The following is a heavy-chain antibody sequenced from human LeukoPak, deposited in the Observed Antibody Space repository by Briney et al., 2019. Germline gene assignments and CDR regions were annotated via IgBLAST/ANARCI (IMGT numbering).Heavy chain of an antibody. CDR1: GFTFSSYS. Sequence: GGSLRLSCAASGFTFSSYSMNRVRQAPGKGLEWVSSISSSSSYIYYADSVKGRFTISRDNAKNSLYLQMNSLRAEDMAVYYCARWAESSGYPSDYWGQGTLVTVSS. D-gene: IGHD3-22*01. CDR3: ARWAESSGYPSDY. J-gene: IGHJ4*02. V-gene: IGHV3-21*01. CDR2: ISSSSSYI.